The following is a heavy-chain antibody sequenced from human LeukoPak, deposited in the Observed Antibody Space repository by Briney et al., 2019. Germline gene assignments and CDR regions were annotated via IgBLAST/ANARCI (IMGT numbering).Heavy chain of an antibody. D-gene: IGHD1-7*01. CDR1: AMTLSSYW. J-gene: IGHJ4*02. V-gene: IGHV3-74*01. CDR2: INGGGTSI. CDR3: ARARGNSYFDS. Sequence: GGSLRLSCAASAMTLSSYWMHWVRQAPGKGLVWVARINGGGTSIRYADSVKGRFTISRDNAKNTLYLQMNSLRVEDTAVYYCARARGNSYFDSWGQGTLVTVSS.